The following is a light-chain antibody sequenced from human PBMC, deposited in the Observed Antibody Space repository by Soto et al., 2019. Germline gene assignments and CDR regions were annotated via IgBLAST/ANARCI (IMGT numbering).Light chain of an antibody. CDR2: GNN. CDR1: SSNIGAGFD. CDR3: CSYAGSSTDVV. Sequence: QSVLTQSPSVSGAPGQSVSISCTGTSSNIGAGFDVHWYQQLPATAPKLLIYGNNNRPSGVSNRFSGSKSGNTASLTISGLQAEDEADYYCCSYAGSSTDVVFGGGTKLTVL. V-gene: IGLV1-40*01. J-gene: IGLJ2*01.